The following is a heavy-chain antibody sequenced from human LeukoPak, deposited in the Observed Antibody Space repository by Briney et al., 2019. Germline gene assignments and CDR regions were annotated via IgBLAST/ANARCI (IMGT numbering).Heavy chain of an antibody. D-gene: IGHD2-15*01. Sequence: SETLSLTCTVSGYSISSGYYWGWIRQPPGKGLEWIGSIYHSGSTYYNPSLKSRVTISVDTSKNQFSRKLSSVTAADTAVYYCARKDIVVVVAAPGATFDYWGQGTLVTVSS. CDR1: GYSISSGYY. J-gene: IGHJ4*02. CDR2: IYHSGST. CDR3: ARKDIVVVVAAPGATFDY. V-gene: IGHV4-38-2*02.